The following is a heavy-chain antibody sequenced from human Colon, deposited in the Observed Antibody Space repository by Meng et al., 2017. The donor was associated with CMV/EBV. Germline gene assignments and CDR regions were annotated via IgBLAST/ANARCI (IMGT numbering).Heavy chain of an antibody. Sequence: GESLKISCAASGFTFRSYDMTWVRQAPGKGLEWVSAISGSGHITVYVDSVKGRFTISRDNSKNTVYLQMDSLRADDTALYYCAKGPWTSSGYYGNDVWGQGTTVTVSS. V-gene: IGHV3-23*01. J-gene: IGHJ6*02. CDR2: ISGSGHIT. D-gene: IGHD3-22*01. CDR3: AKGPWTSSGYYGNDV. CDR1: GFTFRSYD.